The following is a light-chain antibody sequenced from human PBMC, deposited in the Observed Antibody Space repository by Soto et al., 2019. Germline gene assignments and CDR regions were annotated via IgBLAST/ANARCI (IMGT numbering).Light chain of an antibody. CDR3: QQYNSWLWT. CDR2: GAY. J-gene: IGKJ1*01. Sequence: ELVMTQSPATMSVSPGEGATGSRGASQSVSSKLAWYQQKPGQAARLLIYGAYTRATGIPARFSGSGSGTEFTLIISSLQSEDSAVYYCQQYNSWLWTFGPGTKVDIK. V-gene: IGKV3-15*01. CDR1: QSVSSK.